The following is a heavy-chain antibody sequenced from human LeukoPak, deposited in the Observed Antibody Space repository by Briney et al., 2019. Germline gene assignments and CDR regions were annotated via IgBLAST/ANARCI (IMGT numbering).Heavy chain of an antibody. J-gene: IGHJ3*02. CDR1: GYSISSGYY. V-gene: IGHV4-38-2*02. CDR3: AARALDAFDI. CDR2: IYHSGST. Sequence: SETLSLTCTVSGYSISSGYYWGWIRQPPGKGLEWIGSIYHSGSTYYNPSLKSRVTISVDTSKNQFSLKLSSVTAADTAVYYCAARALDAFDIWGQGTMVTVSS.